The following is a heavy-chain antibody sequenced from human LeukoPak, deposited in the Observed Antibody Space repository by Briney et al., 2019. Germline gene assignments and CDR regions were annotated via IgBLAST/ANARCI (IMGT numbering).Heavy chain of an antibody. Sequence: SETLSLTCAVYGGSFSGYYWSWIRQPPGKGLEWIGETNHSGSTNYNPSLKSRVTISVATSKHQLSLKLSSVTAADTAVYYCARGRTLITMVRGVKPNWFDPWGQGTLVTVSS. CDR1: GGSFSGYY. V-gene: IGHV4-34*01. D-gene: IGHD3-10*01. J-gene: IGHJ5*02. CDR2: TNHSGST. CDR3: ARGRTLITMVRGVKPNWFDP.